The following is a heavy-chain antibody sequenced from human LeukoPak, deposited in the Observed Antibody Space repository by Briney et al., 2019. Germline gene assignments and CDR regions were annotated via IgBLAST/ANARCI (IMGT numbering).Heavy chain of an antibody. V-gene: IGHV4-59*01. Sequence: PSETLSLTCTVSGGSISSYCWSLIRQPPGKGLEWIGYIYYSGSTNYNPSLKSRVTISVDTSKNQFSLKLSSVTAADTAVYYCARNVLLWFGELPNAFDIWGQGTMVTVSS. CDR1: GGSISSYC. D-gene: IGHD3-10*01. J-gene: IGHJ3*02. CDR3: ARNVLLWFGELPNAFDI. CDR2: IYYSGST.